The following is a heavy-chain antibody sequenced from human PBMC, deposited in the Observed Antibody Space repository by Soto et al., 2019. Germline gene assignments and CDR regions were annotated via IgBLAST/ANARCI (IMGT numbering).Heavy chain of an antibody. D-gene: IGHD6-6*01. CDR3: AKRSSSSTFAY. Sequence: EVQLLESGGGLVQPGESLRLSCAASGFTFSSYAMSWVRQAPGKGLEWVSVISGSDDSTYYADSVKGRFTISRDNSKNTLYLQMNRLRAEDTPVYYCAKRSSSSTFAYWGQGTLVTVSS. J-gene: IGHJ4*02. CDR1: GFTFSSYA. CDR2: ISGSDDST. V-gene: IGHV3-23*01.